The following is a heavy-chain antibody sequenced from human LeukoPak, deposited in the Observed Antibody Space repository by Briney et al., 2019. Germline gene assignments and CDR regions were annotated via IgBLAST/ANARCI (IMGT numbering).Heavy chain of an antibody. J-gene: IGHJ4*02. V-gene: IGHV3-23*01. Sequence: GGSLRLSCAASGFTFSSYAMGWVRQAPGKGLEWVSAMSASGGNIFYTDSVMGRFTMSRDNSKNTLYLQMNSLRDDDTAVYYCAKPHLAAYSSSWYFDYWGQGTLVTVSS. CDR1: GFTFSSYA. CDR3: AKPHLAAYSSSWYFDY. CDR2: MSASGGNI. D-gene: IGHD6-13*01.